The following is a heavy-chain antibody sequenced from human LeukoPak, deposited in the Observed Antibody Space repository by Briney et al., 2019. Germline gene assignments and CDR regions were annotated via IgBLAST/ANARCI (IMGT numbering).Heavy chain of an antibody. V-gene: IGHV1-69*05. D-gene: IGHD2-2*02. CDR3: AREPIVVVPAAITGINWFDP. CDR1: GGTFSSYA. Sequence: SVKVSCKASGGTFSSYAISWVRQAPGQGLEWKGGIIPIFGTANYAQKFQGRVTITTDESTSTAYMELSSLRSEDTAVYYCAREPIVVVPAAITGINWFDPWGQGTLVTVSS. J-gene: IGHJ5*02. CDR2: IIPIFGTA.